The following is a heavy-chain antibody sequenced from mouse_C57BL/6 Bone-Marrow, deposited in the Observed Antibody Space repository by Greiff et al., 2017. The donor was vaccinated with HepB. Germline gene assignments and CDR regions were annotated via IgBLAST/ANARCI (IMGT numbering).Heavy chain of an antibody. CDR1: GFSLTSYG. D-gene: IGHD2-10*01. CDR2: IWGGGST. Sequence: VKLMESGPGLVAPSQSLSITCTVSGFSLTSYGVDWVRQPPGKGLEWLGVIWGGGSTNYNSALMSRLSISKDNSKSQVFLKMNSLQTDDTAMYYCAKQTYYGNYKAGYAMDYWGQGTSVTVSS. V-gene: IGHV2-9*01. CDR3: AKQTYYGNYKAGYAMDY. J-gene: IGHJ4*01.